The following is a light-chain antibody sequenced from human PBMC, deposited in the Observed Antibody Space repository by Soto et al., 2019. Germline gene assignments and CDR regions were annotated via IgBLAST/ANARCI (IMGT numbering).Light chain of an antibody. J-gene: IGLJ1*01. CDR3: SAFTGTTYV. V-gene: IGLV2-14*03. Sequence: QSVLTQPASVYGSPGQSITISYTGTSSDVGGNKYVSWYQHYPGKAPKLMICDVSNRPSGVSNRFSGSKSGNTASLTISGLQAEDEADYYCSAFTGTTYVFGTGTKVTVL. CDR2: DVS. CDR1: SSDVGGNKY.